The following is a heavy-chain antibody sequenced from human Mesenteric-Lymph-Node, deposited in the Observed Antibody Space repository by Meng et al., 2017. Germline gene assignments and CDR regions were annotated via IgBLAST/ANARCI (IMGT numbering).Heavy chain of an antibody. CDR3: ARDFAYKCGGDCPFDY. CDR2: MSGTTSDI. V-gene: IGHV3-21*01. D-gene: IGHD2-21*02. CDR1: GFSVSSYT. Sequence: GGSLRLSCAVSGFSVSSYTMNWVRRAPGKGLEWVSSMSGTTSDIHYADSVKGRFTIFRDNAKNSLYLQMNSLRAEDTAVYYCARDFAYKCGGDCPFDYWGQGTLVTVSS. J-gene: IGHJ4*02.